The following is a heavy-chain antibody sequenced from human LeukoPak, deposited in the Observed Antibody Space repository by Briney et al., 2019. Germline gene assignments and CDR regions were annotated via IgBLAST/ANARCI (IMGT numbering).Heavy chain of an antibody. CDR2: TSYDGTYK. CDR1: GFTFSSYG. D-gene: IGHD2-21*02. Sequence: GGSLRLSCAASGFTFSSYGLHWVRQPPGRGLEWVPLTSYDGTYKYYADSVKGRFTVSRDNSKSTLYLQMNSLRPEDTAVYYCAKPGGALCGGDCYSYYFDSWGQGAPVTVSS. J-gene: IGHJ4*02. V-gene: IGHV3-30*18. CDR3: AKPGGALCGGDCYSYYFDS.